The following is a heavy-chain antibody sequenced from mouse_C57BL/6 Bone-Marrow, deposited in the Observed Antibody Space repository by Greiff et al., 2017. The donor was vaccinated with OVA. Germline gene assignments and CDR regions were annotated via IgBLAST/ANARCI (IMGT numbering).Heavy chain of an antibody. CDR2: FHPYNDDT. Sequence: VKLQESGAELVKPGASVKMSCKASGYTFTTYPIEWMKQNHGKSLEWIGNFHPYNDDTKYNEKFKGKATLTVEKSSSTVYLELSRLTSDDSAVYYCARRGSSYGWGSFDYWGQGTTLTVSS. CDR1: GYTFTTYP. CDR3: ARRGSSYGWGSFDY. J-gene: IGHJ2*01. V-gene: IGHV1-47*01. D-gene: IGHD1-1*01.